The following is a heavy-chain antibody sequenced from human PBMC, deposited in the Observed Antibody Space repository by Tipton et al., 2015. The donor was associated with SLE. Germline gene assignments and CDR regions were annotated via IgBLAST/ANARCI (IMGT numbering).Heavy chain of an antibody. V-gene: IGHV1-18*01. J-gene: IGHJ5*02. CDR2: ISAYKGNT. Sequence: QSGAEVKKPGASVKVSCKASGYTFTSYGIAWVRQAPGQGLEWMGWISAYKGNTNYAQKLQGRVTMTTDTSTSTAYMELRSLRSDDTAVYFCTRSLYNTNWFWFDPWGQGTLVIVSS. CDR3: TRSLYNTNWFWFDP. CDR1: GYTFTSYG. D-gene: IGHD6-13*01.